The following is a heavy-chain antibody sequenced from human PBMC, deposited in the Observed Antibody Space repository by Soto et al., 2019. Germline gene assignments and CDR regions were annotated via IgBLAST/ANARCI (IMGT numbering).Heavy chain of an antibody. V-gene: IGHV3-7*01. CDR1: GFMFSSHW. D-gene: IGHD3-22*01. Sequence: LRLSCEVSGFMFSSHWMAWVRQAPGRGLEWVANINQHGGETYYWDSVKGRFTISRDNTKNSLYLQMNSLRAEDTAVYYCARHSRSAAIFFPWGQGTQVTVSS. J-gene: IGHJ5*02. CDR2: INQHGGET. CDR3: ARHSRSAAIFFP.